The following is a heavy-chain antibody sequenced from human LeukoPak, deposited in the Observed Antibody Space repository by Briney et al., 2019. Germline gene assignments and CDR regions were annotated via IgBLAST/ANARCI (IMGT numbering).Heavy chain of an antibody. CDR1: GGSISSYY. D-gene: IGHD1-26*01. J-gene: IGHJ4*02. V-gene: IGHV4-59*01. CDR2: IYYSGST. Sequence: SETLSLTCTVSGGSISSYYWSWIRQPPGKGLEWIGYIYYSGSTKYNPSLKSRVTISVDTSKNQFSLKLSSVTVADTAVYYCASGSHYFDYWGQGTLVTVSS. CDR3: ASGSHYFDY.